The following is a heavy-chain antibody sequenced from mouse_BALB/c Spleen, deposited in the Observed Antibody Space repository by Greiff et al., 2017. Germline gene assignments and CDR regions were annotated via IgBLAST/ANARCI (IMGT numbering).Heavy chain of an antibody. V-gene: IGHV1-54*01. J-gene: IGHJ1*01. CDR3: ARNYGSSLRYFDV. D-gene: IGHD1-1*01. CDR1: GYAFTNYL. Sequence: QVQLQQSGAELVRPGTSVKVSCKASGYAFTNYLIEWVKQRPGQGLEWIGVINPGSGGTNYNEKFKGKATLTADKSSSTAYMQLSSLTSDDSAVYFCARNYGSSLRYFDVWGAGTTVTVSS. CDR2: INPGSGGT.